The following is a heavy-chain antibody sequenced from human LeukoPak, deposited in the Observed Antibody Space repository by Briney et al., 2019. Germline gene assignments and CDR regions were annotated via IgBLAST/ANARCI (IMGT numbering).Heavy chain of an antibody. CDR2: IDPSDSYT. Sequence: GESLKISCQGSGYSFTSYWISWVRQLPGKGLEWMGRIDPSDSYTNYSPSFQGHVTISADKSISTAYLQWSSLKASDTAMYYCATSSEGYGDYQVDYWGQGTLVTVSS. CDR1: GYSFTSYW. D-gene: IGHD4-17*01. V-gene: IGHV5-10-1*01. CDR3: ATSSEGYGDYQVDY. J-gene: IGHJ4*02.